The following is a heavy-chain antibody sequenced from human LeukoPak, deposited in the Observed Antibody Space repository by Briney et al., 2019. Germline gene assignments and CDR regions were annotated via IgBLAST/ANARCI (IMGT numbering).Heavy chain of an antibody. CDR2: IYYSGSA. CDR1: GGSISSYY. CDR3: ARETLSSVDTAMVYYFDY. J-gene: IGHJ4*02. D-gene: IGHD5-18*01. Sequence: SETLSLTCTVSGGSISSYYWSWIRQPPGKGLEWIGYIYYSGSANYNPSLKSRVTISVDTSKNQFSLKLTSVTAADTAVYYCARETLSSVDTAMVYYFDYWGQGTLVTVSS. V-gene: IGHV4-59*01.